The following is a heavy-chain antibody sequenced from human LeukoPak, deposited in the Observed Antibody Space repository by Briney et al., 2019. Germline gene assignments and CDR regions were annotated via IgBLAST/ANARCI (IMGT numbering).Heavy chain of an antibody. D-gene: IGHD6-13*01. CDR2: LSGSGITT. Sequence: PGGSLRLSCAASGFTFSNSAMSWVRQAPGKGLEWVSTLSGSGITTYYADSVKGRFTISRDNSKNTLYLQMNSLSAEDTAVYYCAKGSQSSSWNFDYWGQGTLVTVSS. V-gene: IGHV3-23*01. CDR1: GFTFSNSA. J-gene: IGHJ4*02. CDR3: AKGSQSSSWNFDY.